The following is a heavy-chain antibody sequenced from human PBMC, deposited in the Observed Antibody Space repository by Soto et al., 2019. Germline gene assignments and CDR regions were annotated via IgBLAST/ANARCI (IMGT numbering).Heavy chain of an antibody. D-gene: IGHD2-8*02. CDR3: TRDLVS. V-gene: IGHV1-18*01. CDR1: GYTFTSSG. Sequence: ASVKVSCKASGYTFTSSGINWVRQAPGQGLEWMGWITTDKGNTNYAQRLQGRVTMTTDTPTSTAYMELGSLTSNDKAVYYCTRDLVSWGQGTLVTVSS. J-gene: IGHJ5*02. CDR2: ITTDKGNT.